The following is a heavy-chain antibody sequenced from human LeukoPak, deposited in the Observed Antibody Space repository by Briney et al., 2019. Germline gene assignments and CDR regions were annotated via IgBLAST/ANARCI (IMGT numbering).Heavy chain of an antibody. V-gene: IGHV3-48*04. CDR1: GFTFSSYG. CDR3: ARAPYDYVWGSYRYSDFDY. CDR2: ISSSSSTI. D-gene: IGHD3-16*02. J-gene: IGHJ4*02. Sequence: GGSLRLSCAASGFTFSSYGMHWVRQAPGKGLEWVSYISSSSSTIKYADSVKGRFTISRDNAKNSLYLQMNSLRAEDTAVYYCARAPYDYVWGSYRYSDFDYWGQGTLVTVSS.